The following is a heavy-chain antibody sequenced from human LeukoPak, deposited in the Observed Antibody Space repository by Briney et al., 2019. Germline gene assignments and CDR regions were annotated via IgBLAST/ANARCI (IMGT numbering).Heavy chain of an antibody. J-gene: IGHJ4*02. CDR3: AKVGLDLPDLHQPFDF. D-gene: IGHD1-7*01. CDR1: GFTFDDYA. V-gene: IGHV3-9*01. Sequence: PGGSLRLSCAASGFTFDDYAMPWVRQAPGKGLEWVSGISWNSGSIGYADSVKGRFTVSRDNAKNSLYLQMNSLRAEDTALYYCAKVGLDLPDLHQPFDFWGQGTLVTVSS. CDR2: ISWNSGSI.